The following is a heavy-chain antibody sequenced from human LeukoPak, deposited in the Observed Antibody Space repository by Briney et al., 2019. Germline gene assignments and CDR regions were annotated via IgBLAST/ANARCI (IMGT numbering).Heavy chain of an antibody. CDR2: IYYSGST. CDR3: ARHRASSGGYYGFLDY. CDR1: GGSISSYY. V-gene: IGHV4-59*08. D-gene: IGHD1-26*01. Sequence: SETLSLTCTVSGGSISSYYWSWIRQPPGKGLEWSGDIYYSGSTNYNPSLKSRVTISVDTSKNQFSLKLSSVTAADTAVYYCARHRASSGGYYGFLDYWGQGTLVTVSS. J-gene: IGHJ4*02.